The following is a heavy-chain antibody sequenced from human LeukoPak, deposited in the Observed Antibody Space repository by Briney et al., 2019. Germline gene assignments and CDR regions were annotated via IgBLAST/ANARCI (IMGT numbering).Heavy chain of an antibody. CDR3: VRRYSFGPYGMDV. Sequence: GGSLRLSCSASGFPFSSYAMHWVRQAPGQGLEYVSAISDSAGSTYYADSVKGRFTISRDNSKNTLYLQMSSLRAEGTAVYFCVRRYSFGPYGMDVWGQGTTVTVSS. V-gene: IGHV3-64D*09. J-gene: IGHJ6*02. D-gene: IGHD2-15*01. CDR2: ISDSAGST. CDR1: GFPFSSYA.